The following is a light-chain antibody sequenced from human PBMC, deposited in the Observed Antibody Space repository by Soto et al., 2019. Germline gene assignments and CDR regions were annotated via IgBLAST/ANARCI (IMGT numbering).Light chain of an antibody. CDR2: DDN. J-gene: IGLJ1*01. Sequence: SVLTPPPSVSAAPGQKVTISCPGTPSNIGGNSVSWYQQLPGTAPKLLIYDDNKRPSGIPDRFSGSKSGTSATLGITGFQTGDEADYYCGSWDSSLSAYVFGTGTKVTVL. CDR3: GSWDSSLSAYV. V-gene: IGLV1-51*01. CDR1: PSNIGGNS.